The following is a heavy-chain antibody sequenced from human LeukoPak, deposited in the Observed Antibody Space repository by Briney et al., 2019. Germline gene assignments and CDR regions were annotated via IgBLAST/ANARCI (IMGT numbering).Heavy chain of an antibody. CDR2: IYSGGST. D-gene: IGHD2-15*01. Sequence: PGGSLRLSCAASGFSFSNYGIHWVRQAPGKGLEWVSVIYSGGSTFYADSVKGRFTISRDNSKSTLYLQMNSLRAEDTAVYYCASDSYSPEYFQHWGQGTLVTVSS. CDR3: ASDSYSPEYFQH. J-gene: IGHJ1*01. V-gene: IGHV3-66*01. CDR1: GFSFSNYG.